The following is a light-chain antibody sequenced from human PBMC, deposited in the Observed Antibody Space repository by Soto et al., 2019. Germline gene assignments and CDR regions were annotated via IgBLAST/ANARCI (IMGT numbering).Light chain of an antibody. CDR2: GAS. J-gene: IGKJ1*01. Sequence: EIVLTQSPGTLSLSPGERATLSCRGSQSVSSSYLAWYQQKPGQAPRLLIYGASSRATGIPDRFSGSGSGTDFTLTISRLEPEDFAVYYCQQYGSSPPWTFGQGTKVDI. CDR3: QQYGSSPPWT. CDR1: QSVSSSY. V-gene: IGKV3-20*01.